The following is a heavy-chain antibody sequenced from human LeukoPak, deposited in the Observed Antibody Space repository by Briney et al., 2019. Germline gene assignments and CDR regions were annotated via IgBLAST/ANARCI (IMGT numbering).Heavy chain of an antibody. Sequence: GGSLRLSCAASGFTFSSYAMSWVRQAPGKGLEWVSAISGSGGSTYYADSVKGRFTISRDNSKNTLYLQMNSLRAENTAVYYCAKDGLLPLSRRSSWYWDYFDYWGQGALVTVSS. D-gene: IGHD6-13*01. CDR1: GFTFSSYA. CDR2: ISGSGGST. V-gene: IGHV3-23*01. CDR3: AKDGLLPLSRRSSWYWDYFDY. J-gene: IGHJ4*02.